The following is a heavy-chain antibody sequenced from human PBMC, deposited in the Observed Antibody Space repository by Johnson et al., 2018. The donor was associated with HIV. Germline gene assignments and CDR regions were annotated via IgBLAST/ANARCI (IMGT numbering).Heavy chain of an antibody. CDR1: AFTFSSND. CDR3: ARAPRAFCDGDCYPNAFGI. D-gene: IGHD2-21*02. CDR2: ISGSDHST. V-gene: IGHV3-23*04. Sequence: VQLVESGGGLVQPGGSLRLSCGASAFTFSSNDMKWVRQAPGKGLEWVSPISGSDHSTYYADSVKGRFTISRDNSKNSLYLQMNSLRAEDTAVYYCARAPRAFCDGDCYPNAFGIWGQGTMVTVSS. J-gene: IGHJ3*02.